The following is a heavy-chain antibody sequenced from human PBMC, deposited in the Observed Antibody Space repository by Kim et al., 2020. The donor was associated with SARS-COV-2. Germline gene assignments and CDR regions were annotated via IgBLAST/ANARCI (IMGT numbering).Heavy chain of an antibody. CDR1: GFTFSRYG. Sequence: GGSLRLSCAVSGFTFSRYGMHWVRQAPGKGLEWISMISYDGSNIFYVDSVKGRFTVSRDNSKNMLYLQMNSLRAEDTAVYYCARDRHSSGWWDFDSWGQGTLVTVSS. CDR2: ISYDGSNI. D-gene: IGHD6-19*01. V-gene: IGHV3-30*03. J-gene: IGHJ4*02. CDR3: ARDRHSSGWWDFDS.